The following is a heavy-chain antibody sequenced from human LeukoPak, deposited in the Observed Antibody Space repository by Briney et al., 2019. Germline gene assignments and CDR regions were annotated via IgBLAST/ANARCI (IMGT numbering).Heavy chain of an antibody. D-gene: IGHD3-3*01. CDR3: ARDQYDTWSRRGNFDS. V-gene: IGHV3-7*03. J-gene: IGHJ4*02. CDR1: GFTFGKDW. CDR2: IKLDGGEK. Sequence: PGGSLRLSCVASGFTFGKDWMSWVRQAPGKGLEWVANIKLDGGEKNYVDSVKGRFTISRDNTKNSLYLQMNSLRAEDTAVFYCARDQYDTWSRRGNFDSWGQGTLVIVSS.